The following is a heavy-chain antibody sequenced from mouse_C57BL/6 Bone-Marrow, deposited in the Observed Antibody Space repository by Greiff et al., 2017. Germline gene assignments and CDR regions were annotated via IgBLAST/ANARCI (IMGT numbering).Heavy chain of an antibody. Sequence: QVQLQQSGPELVKPGASVKISCKASGYAFSSSWMNWVKQRPGKGLEWIGRIYPGDGDTNYNGKLKGKATLTADKSSSTAYMQLSSLTSEDSAVYFCARGGVYYDYDGSFAYWGQGTLVTVSA. J-gene: IGHJ3*01. CDR3: ARGGVYYDYDGSFAY. V-gene: IGHV1-82*01. CDR1: GYAFSSSW. CDR2: IYPGDGDT. D-gene: IGHD2-4*01.